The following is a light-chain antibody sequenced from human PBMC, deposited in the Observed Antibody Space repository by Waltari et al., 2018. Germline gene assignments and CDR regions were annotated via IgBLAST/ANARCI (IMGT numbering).Light chain of an antibody. CDR1: QSVGSSS. V-gene: IGKV3-20*01. CDR2: RAS. Sequence: EIVLTQSPGTASLSPGERVTLPCRASQSVGSSSLAWYQQKPGQAPRLVIYRASRRATGIPDRFSGSGSGTDFSLTSSRLEPEDFAVYYCQQHGTLPATFGQGTKVEIK. CDR3: QQHGTLPAT. J-gene: IGKJ1*01.